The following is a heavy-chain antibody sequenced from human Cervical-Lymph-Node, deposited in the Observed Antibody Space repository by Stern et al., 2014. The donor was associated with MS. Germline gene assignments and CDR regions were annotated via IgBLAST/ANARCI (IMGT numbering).Heavy chain of an antibody. J-gene: IGHJ4*02. Sequence: QVQLQESGPGLVKPSETLSLTCTVSGGSISSYYWSWIRQPPGNGLEWIGYIYYSGGTNYNPSLKSRVTISIDTSKKQFSLKLTSVTAADTAVYYCARSYALAGSVLDYLGQGTLVTVSS. V-gene: IGHV4-59*01. CDR1: GGSISSYY. CDR2: IYYSGGT. CDR3: ARSYALAGSVLDY. D-gene: IGHD6-19*01.